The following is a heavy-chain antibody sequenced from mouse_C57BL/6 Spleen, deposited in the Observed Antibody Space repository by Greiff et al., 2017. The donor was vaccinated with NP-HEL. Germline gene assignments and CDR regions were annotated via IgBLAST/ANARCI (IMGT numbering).Heavy chain of an antibody. J-gene: IGHJ1*03. CDR3: ARHGGYFDV. CDR2: ISNLAYSI. V-gene: IGHV5-15*01. Sequence: EVKLMESGGGLVQPGGSLKLSCAASGFTFSDYGMAWVRQAPRKGPEWVAFISNLAYSIYYADTVTGRFTISRENAKNTLYLEMSSLRSEDTAMYYCARHGGYFDVWGTGTTVTVSS. CDR1: GFTFSDYG.